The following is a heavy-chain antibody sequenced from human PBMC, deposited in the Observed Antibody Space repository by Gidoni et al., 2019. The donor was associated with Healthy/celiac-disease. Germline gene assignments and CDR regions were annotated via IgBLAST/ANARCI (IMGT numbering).Heavy chain of an antibody. J-gene: IGHJ3*02. D-gene: IGHD6-13*01. Sequence: EVQLVESGGGLIQPGGSLRLSCAASGFTVSSNSMSWVRQAPGKGLEWVSVIYSGGSTYYADSVKGRVTISRDNSKNTLYLQMNSLRAEDTAVYYCARASGGYSSSWYPKGAFDIWGQGTMVTVSS. V-gene: IGHV3-53*01. CDR3: ARASGGYSSSWYPKGAFDI. CDR1: GFTVSSNS. CDR2: IYSGGST.